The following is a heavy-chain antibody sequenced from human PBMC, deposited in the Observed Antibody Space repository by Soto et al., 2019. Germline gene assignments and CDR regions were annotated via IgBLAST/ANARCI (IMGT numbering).Heavy chain of an antibody. CDR3: VRSSDYSSGWQDAFDI. J-gene: IGHJ3*02. Sequence: GSLRLSCAASGFTFSNYGMHWVRQAPGKGLEWVSIIWYDGINKYYADSVKGRFTISRDNSKNTLYLQMNSLRAEDTAVYYCVRSSDYSSGWQDAFDIWGQGTMVTVSS. V-gene: IGHV3-33*01. CDR1: GFTFSNYG. CDR2: IWYDGINK. D-gene: IGHD6-19*01.